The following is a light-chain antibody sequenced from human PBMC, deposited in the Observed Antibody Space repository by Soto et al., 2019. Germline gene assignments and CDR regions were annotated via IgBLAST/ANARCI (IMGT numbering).Light chain of an antibody. Sequence: DIQMTQSPSSLSASVGERVTITCRASQSISSYVNWYQQKPGKAPNLLIYDASNLQSGVPSRFSGSGSGTDFTLTINSLQPEDFATYYCQQSNSAPLTFGGGTKVEIK. CDR2: DAS. V-gene: IGKV1-39*01. CDR1: QSISSY. J-gene: IGKJ4*01. CDR3: QQSNSAPLT.